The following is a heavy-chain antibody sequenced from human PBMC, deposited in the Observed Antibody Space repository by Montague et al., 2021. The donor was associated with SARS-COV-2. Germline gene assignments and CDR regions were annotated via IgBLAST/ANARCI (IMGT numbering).Heavy chain of an antibody. CDR3: ARGQEVYDSNGDLNY. CDR2: INHRGST. V-gene: IGHV4-34*01. D-gene: IGHD3-22*01. CDR1: GGSFNCYY. Sequence: SETLSLTCGVAGGSFNCYYWSWIRQPPGKGLEWIGEINHRGSTNNNPSLKTRVTISIDTSKNQFSLKLSSVTAADTAVYYCARGQEVYDSNGDLNYWGQGTLVTVSS. J-gene: IGHJ4*02.